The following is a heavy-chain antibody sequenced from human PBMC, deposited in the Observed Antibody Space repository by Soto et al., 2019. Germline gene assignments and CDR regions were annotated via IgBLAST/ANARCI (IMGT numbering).Heavy chain of an antibody. D-gene: IGHD4-17*01. CDR1: GFTFSSCA. CDR2: ISANGDTI. Sequence: PGGSLRLSCAASGFTFSSCAMGWVRQAPGKGLEWVSGISANGDTIDYADSVKGRFTISRDNAKNSLFLQMYSLRPEDTALYYCAKDMKWGGMTTIHYFDSWGQGTQVTVSS. CDR3: AKDMKWGGMTTIHYFDS. V-gene: IGHV3-9*01. J-gene: IGHJ4*02.